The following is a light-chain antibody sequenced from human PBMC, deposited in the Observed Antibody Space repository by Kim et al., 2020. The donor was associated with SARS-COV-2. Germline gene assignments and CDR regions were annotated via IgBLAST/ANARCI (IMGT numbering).Light chain of an antibody. V-gene: IGKV1-8*01. CDR1: HFISTS. J-gene: IGKJ4*01. CDR2: AAS. CDR3: QQYFNGTLT. Sequence: GPARDGVTTAGRASHFISTSLAWYQQQPGKAPILLIYAASTVQSGVPSRFSASGSGTDFTLTISHLQSEDFATYYCQQYFNGTLTFGGGTKVDIK.